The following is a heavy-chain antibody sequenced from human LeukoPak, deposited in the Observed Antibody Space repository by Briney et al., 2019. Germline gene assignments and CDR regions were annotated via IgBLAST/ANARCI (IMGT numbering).Heavy chain of an antibody. V-gene: IGHV3-21*01. Sequence: GGSLRLSCAASGFTFSSFAMSWVRQAPGKGLEWVSAISGDSSDIYYADSVMGRSTISRDNAKNSVYLQINSLRAEDTAIYYCARRGCSDSSGYDYWGQGTLVTVSS. CDR3: ARRGCSDSSGYDY. CDR1: GFTFSSFA. D-gene: IGHD3-22*01. CDR2: ISGDSSDI. J-gene: IGHJ4*02.